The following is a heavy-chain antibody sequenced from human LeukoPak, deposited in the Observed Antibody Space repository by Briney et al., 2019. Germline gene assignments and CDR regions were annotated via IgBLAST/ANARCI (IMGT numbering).Heavy chain of an antibody. Sequence: ASVKVSCKASGYTFTSYDINWVRQATGQGLEWMGWMNPNSGNTGYAQKFQGRVTMTRDTSTSTVYMELSSLRSEDTAVYYCARDLGGFGELLFDYWGQGTLVTVSS. J-gene: IGHJ4*02. CDR1: GYTFTSYD. V-gene: IGHV1-8*02. CDR2: MNPNSGNT. D-gene: IGHD3-10*01. CDR3: ARDLGGFGELLFDY.